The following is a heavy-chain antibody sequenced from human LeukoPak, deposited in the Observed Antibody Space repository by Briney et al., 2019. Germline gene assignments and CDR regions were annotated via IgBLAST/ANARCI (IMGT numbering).Heavy chain of an antibody. V-gene: IGHV3-15*01. J-gene: IGHJ3*02. CDR2: IKSKTDGGTT. D-gene: IGHD2-2*02. CDR3: AKKTVRHKVPGVPAAIGNDAFDI. Sequence: PGGSLRLSCAASGFTFSNALMSWVRQAPGKGLEWVGRIKSKTDGGTTDYAAPVKGRFTISRDDSKNTLYLQMNSLRAEDTAVYYCAKKTVRHKVPGVPAAIGNDAFDIWGRGTMVTVSS. CDR1: GFTFSNAL.